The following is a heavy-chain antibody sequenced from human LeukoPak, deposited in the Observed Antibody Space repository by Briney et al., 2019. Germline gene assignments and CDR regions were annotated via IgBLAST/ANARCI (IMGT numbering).Heavy chain of an antibody. J-gene: IGHJ3*02. CDR2: ISAYNGNT. D-gene: IGHD6-19*01. CDR1: GYTFTSYG. V-gene: IGHV1-18*01. Sequence: GASVKVSCKASGYTFTSYGISWVRQAPGQGLEWMGWISAYNGNTNYAQKLQGRVTMTTDTSTSTAYMELRSLRSDDTAVYYCAREPSGWYEDAFDIWGQGTMVTVSS. CDR3: AREPSGWYEDAFDI.